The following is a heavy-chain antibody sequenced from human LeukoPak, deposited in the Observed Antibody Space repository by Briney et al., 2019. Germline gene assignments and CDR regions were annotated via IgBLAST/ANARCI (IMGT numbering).Heavy chain of an antibody. CDR2: IRYDGSNK. CDR1: GFTFSSNG. D-gene: IGHD3-16*02. Sequence: GGSLRLSCAASGFTFSSNGMHWVREAPGQGLEWVAFIRYDGSNKYYVDSVKGRFTISRDNSKNTLYLQMNSLRAEDTAVYYCARVDIPSYRPGYYYYYMDVWGKGTTVTVSS. V-gene: IGHV3-30*02. J-gene: IGHJ6*03. CDR3: ARVDIPSYRPGYYYYYMDV.